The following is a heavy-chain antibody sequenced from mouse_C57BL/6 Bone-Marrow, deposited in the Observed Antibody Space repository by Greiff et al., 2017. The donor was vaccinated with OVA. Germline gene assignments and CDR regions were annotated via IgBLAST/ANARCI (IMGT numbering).Heavy chain of an antibody. V-gene: IGHV14-4*01. CDR1: GFTFTDDY. CDR3: TTPNEAY. CDR2: IDTETGDY. J-gene: IGHJ3*01. Sequence: VQLQQSGAELVRPGASVKLSCTASGFTFTDDYLHWVQQRPAQGLEWIGLIDTETGDYESDSKFQGKATITADTSSNTAYLQLSSLTSEDTAVYYCTTPNEAYWGQGTLVTVSA. D-gene: IGHD4-1*01.